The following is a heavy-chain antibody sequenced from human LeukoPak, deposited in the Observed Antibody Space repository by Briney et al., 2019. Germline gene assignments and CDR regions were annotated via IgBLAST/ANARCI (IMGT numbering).Heavy chain of an antibody. CDR3: ARVLAGLTTRGGFDY. D-gene: IGHD1-14*01. J-gene: IGHJ4*02. CDR1: GFTFSRYA. Sequence: GGSLRLSCAASGFTFSRYAMHWVRQAPGKGLEYVSAISSNGGSTYYANYVKGRFTISRDNSKNTLYLQMGSLRAEDMAVYYCARVLAGLTTRGGFDYWGQGTLVTVSS. CDR2: ISSNGGST. V-gene: IGHV3-64*01.